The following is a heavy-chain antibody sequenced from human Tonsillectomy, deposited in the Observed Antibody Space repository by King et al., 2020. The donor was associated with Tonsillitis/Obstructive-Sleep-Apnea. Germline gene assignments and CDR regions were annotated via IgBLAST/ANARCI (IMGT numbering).Heavy chain of an antibody. CDR1: GFRLSNFW. V-gene: IGHV3-7*01. CDR2: IREDGSQT. CDR3: ARDDTRAVNVWYDALDF. J-gene: IGHJ3*01. D-gene: IGHD6-13*01. Sequence: VQLVESGGGLVHPGESLRLSCAASGFRLSNFWMTWVRQAPGKGLEWVANIREDGSQTNYVDSVKGRFTISRDNAKNSVYLQLNSLRAGDTALYYCARDDTRAVNVWYDALDFWGQGTMVTVSS.